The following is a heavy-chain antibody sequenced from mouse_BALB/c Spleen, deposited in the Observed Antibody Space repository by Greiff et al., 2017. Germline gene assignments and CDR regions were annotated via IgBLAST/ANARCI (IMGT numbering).Heavy chain of an antibody. Sequence: QVQLQQSGAELVRPGASVTLSCKASGYTFTDYEMHWVKQTPVHGLEWIGAIDPETGGTAYNQKFKGKATLTADKSSSTAYMELRSLTSEDSAVYYCNGLDYFDDWGQGTTLTVSS. V-gene: IGHV1-15*01. D-gene: IGHD1-2*01. CDR1: GYTFTDYE. J-gene: IGHJ2*01. CDR3: NGLDYFDD. CDR2: IDPETGGT.